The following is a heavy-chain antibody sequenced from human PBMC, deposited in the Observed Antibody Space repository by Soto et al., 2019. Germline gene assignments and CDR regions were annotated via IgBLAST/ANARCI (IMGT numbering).Heavy chain of an antibody. Sequence: GGSLRLSCVASGFTFTSYAMSWVRQAPGKGLEWVSGISDSGGRTDYADSVKGRFTISRDNSKNTLYLQMNSLKAEDTAIYYWAKDGYCSSTSCYWCYWGQGTVVTVS. V-gene: IGHV3-23*01. D-gene: IGHD2-2*03. CDR1: GFTFTSYA. CDR3: AKDGYCSSTSCYWCY. CDR2: ISDSGGRT. J-gene: IGHJ4*02.